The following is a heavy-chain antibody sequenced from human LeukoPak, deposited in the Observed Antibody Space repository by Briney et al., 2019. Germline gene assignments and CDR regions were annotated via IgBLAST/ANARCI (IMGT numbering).Heavy chain of an antibody. J-gene: IGHJ3*02. CDR3: AREENWTHAQDAFDI. D-gene: IGHD1-1*01. CDR2: TYYRSKWYN. Sequence: LQTLSLTCAISRDSVSSNTAACNSARPSASRGLGWLERTYYRSKWYNDYAVSVKSRITINPDTSKNQFSLQLNSVTPEDTAVYYCAREENWTHAQDAFDIWGQGTMVTVSS. V-gene: IGHV6-1*01. CDR1: RDSVSSNTAA.